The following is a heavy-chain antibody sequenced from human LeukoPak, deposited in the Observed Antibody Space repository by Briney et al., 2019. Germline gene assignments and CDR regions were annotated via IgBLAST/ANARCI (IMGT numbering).Heavy chain of an antibody. J-gene: IGHJ4*02. CDR1: GFTFSSYS. D-gene: IGHD6-13*01. CDR2: ISSSSSYI. CDR3: ARVEVLSSSWYYFDY. Sequence: GGSLRLSCAASGFTFSSYSMNWVRQAPGKGLEWVSSISSSSSYIYYADSVKGRFTISRDNAKNSLYLQMNSLRAEDTAVYYCARVEVLSSSWYYFDYWGQGTLVTVSS. V-gene: IGHV3-21*01.